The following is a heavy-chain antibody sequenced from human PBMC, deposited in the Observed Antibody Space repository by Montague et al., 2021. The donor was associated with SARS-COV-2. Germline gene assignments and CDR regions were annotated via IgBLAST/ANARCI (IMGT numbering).Heavy chain of an antibody. CDR3: ARVGAGVVPTPVLGVGPYYACDYMDV. D-gene: IGHD2-15*01. CDR1: GGSFSTYS. V-gene: IGHV4-34*01. CDR2: IHHGGTT. Sequence: SETLSLTCTVHGGSFSTYSWNWIRQPQGKGLEWIGVIHHGGTTNXNPYLKSRVTTSADTSNNQFSLKLTSVAAADTAVYYFARVGAGVVPTPVLGVGPYYACDYMDVWGRGTTVTVSS. J-gene: IGHJ6*03.